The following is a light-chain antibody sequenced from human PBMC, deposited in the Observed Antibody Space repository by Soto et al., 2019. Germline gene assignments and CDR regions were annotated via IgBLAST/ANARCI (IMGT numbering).Light chain of an antibody. CDR3: QKYNAWVPVGA. V-gene: IGKV3-15*01. CDR2: APS. J-gene: IGKJ2*01. Sequence: ETVMTQSPATLSVSPGERITLSCRASQSVGINLAWYQQKPGQAPRLLIYAPSSRATSIPARFIGDGSGTEFPLTISSLQSEDSAVYHSQKYNAWVPVGAFGQGTKLEIK. CDR1: QSVGIN.